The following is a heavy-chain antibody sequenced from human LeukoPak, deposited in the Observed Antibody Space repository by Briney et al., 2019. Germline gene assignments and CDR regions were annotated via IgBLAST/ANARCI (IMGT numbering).Heavy chain of an antibody. CDR1: GYTFTSYD. Sequence: ASVKVSCKASGYTFTSYDINWVRQATGQGLDWMGWMNPNSGNTGYAQKFQGRVTMTRNTSISTAYMELSSLRSEDTAVYYCARAPYYCSGGSCYEFDPWGQGTLVTVSS. D-gene: IGHD2-15*01. J-gene: IGHJ5*02. CDR3: ARAPYYCSGGSCYEFDP. CDR2: MNPNSGNT. V-gene: IGHV1-8*01.